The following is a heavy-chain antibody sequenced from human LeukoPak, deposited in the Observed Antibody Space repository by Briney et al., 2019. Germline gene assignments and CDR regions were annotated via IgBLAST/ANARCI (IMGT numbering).Heavy chain of an antibody. CDR1: GLSFSSYA. V-gene: IGHV3-23*01. J-gene: IGHJ4*02. Sequence: PGGSLRLSCAASGLSFSSYAMMWVRQAPGKGLEWVSSISGSGGSTYYADSVKGRFTISRDNSKNTLYLQMNSLRAEDTAVYYCAKDRRYYDSSGYYYFDYWGQGTLVTVSS. CDR2: ISGSGGST. D-gene: IGHD3-22*01. CDR3: AKDRRYYDSSGYYYFDY.